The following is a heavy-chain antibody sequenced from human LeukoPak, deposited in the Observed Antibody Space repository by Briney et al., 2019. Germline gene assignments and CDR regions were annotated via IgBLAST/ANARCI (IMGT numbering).Heavy chain of an antibody. D-gene: IGHD5-18*01. CDR1: GFTFSSYG. CDR2: ISDDGSNE. V-gene: IGHV3-30*18. Sequence: GGSLRLSCAASGFTFSSYGMHWVRQAPGKGLEWVAVISDDGSNEHYADPVKGRFTISRDSSKNTLDLQMNSLRAEDTAVYYCAKDRRQRYSYGPQYYYYYGMDVWGQGTTVTVSS. J-gene: IGHJ6*02. CDR3: AKDRRQRYSYGPQYYYYYGMDV.